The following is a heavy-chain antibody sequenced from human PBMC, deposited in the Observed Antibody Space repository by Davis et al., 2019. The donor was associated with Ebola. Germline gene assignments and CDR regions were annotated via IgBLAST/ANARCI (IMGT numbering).Heavy chain of an antibody. Sequence: GESLKISCAASGFSFSSHWMSWVRQAPGKGLEWVANIKPDGSEQQYVDSVKGRFTISRDNAKHSLYLQMNSLRVEDTAVYYCARPLRSPSPIYWGQGTLVTVSS. V-gene: IGHV3-7*01. J-gene: IGHJ4*02. D-gene: IGHD1-26*01. CDR3: ARPLRSPSPIY. CDR2: IKPDGSEQ. CDR1: GFSFSSHW.